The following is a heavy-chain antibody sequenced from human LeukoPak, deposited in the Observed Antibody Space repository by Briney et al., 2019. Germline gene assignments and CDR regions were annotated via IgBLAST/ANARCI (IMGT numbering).Heavy chain of an antibody. D-gene: IGHD3-10*01. CDR3: ARGRGPFDY. CDR2: IYYSGST. Sequence: SETLSLTCSVSGGSISSGDYYWSWIRQPPGKRLEWIGYIYYSGSTNYNPSLKSRVTISVDTSKNQFSLKLSSVTAADTAVYYCARGRGPFDYWGQGTLVTASP. CDR1: GGSISSGDYY. V-gene: IGHV4-61*08. J-gene: IGHJ4*02.